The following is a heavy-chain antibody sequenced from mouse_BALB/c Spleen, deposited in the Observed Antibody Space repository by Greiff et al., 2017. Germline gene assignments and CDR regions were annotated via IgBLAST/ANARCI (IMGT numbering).Heavy chain of an antibody. CDR1: GYTFTSYW. Sequence: VQLQQSGAELAKPGASVKMSCKASGYTFTSYWMHWVKQRPGQGLEWIGYINPSTGYTEYNQKFKDKATLTADKSSSTADMQLSSLTSEDSAVYYCARLLLRYYFDYWGQGTTLTVSS. J-gene: IGHJ2*01. V-gene: IGHV1-7*01. CDR2: INPSTGYT. D-gene: IGHD1-1*01. CDR3: ARLLLRYYFDY.